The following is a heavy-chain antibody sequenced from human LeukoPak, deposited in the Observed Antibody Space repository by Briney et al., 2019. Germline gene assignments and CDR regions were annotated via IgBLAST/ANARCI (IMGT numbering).Heavy chain of an antibody. D-gene: IGHD3-22*01. V-gene: IGHV1-18*01. CDR3: ARSGVGYFCDNTGYYPLDY. CDR1: GYTFTNDG. Sequence: ASVKVSCRASGYTFTNDGISWVRQAPGQGLEWMGWISAYTGNTNYAQNFQGRVTMTTDTSTSTAFMELRSLRSDDTAVYYCARSGVGYFCDNTGYYPLDYWGQGALVTVSS. CDR2: ISAYTGNT. J-gene: IGHJ4*02.